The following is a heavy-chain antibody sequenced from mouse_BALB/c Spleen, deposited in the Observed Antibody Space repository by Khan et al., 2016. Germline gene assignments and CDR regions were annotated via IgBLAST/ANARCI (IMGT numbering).Heavy chain of an antibody. CDR2: ISPGNGDT. D-gene: IGHD1-1*02. CDR1: GYTFTDYA. CDR3: EKRWPFAY. V-gene: IGHV1S53*03. J-gene: IGHJ3*01. Sequence: VQLQESDTELVKPGASVKISCKASGYTFTDYAIHWVKQRPEQGLEWIGYISPGNGDTKYNEKFKGKATLTADTSSSTAYMQLNSLTSEDSAVCFCEKRWPFAYWGQETLVTISA.